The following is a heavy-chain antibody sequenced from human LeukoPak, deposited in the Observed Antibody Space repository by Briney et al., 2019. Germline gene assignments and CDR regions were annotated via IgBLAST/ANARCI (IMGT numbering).Heavy chain of an antibody. J-gene: IGHJ5*02. CDR2: IIPIFGTA. D-gene: IGHD6-19*01. Sequence: SVKVSCKASGGTFSSYAISWVRQAPGQGLEWMGGIIPIFGTANYAQKFQGRVTITADESTSTAYMELSSLRSEDTAVYYCARIPIRHSSGWYWSWFDPWGQGTLSPSPQ. CDR3: ARIPIRHSSGWYWSWFDP. CDR1: GGTFSSYA. V-gene: IGHV1-69*01.